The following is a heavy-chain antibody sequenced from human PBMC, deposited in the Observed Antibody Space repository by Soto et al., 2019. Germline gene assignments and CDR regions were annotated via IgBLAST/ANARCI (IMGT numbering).Heavy chain of an antibody. CDR1: GGSFSSYY. CDR2: IYYTGTA. Sequence: SETMSLTCTVSGGSFSSYYCSGIRQPPGKGLEWIGYIYYTGTATYNPSLKSRVTISVDTSKSQFSLNLKSVTAADTAVYYCARIEGVAPGWFDPWGQGTLVTVSA. V-gene: IGHV4-59*01. D-gene: IGHD3-10*01. J-gene: IGHJ5*01. CDR3: ARIEGVAPGWFDP.